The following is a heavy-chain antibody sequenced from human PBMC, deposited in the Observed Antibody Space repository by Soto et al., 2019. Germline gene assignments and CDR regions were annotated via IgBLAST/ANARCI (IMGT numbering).Heavy chain of an antibody. Sequence: GGSLRLSCAASGFTFSNAWMNWVRQAPGKGLEWVGRIKSKTDGGTTDYAATVKSRFTISRDDSKNTLYLQMNSLKTEDTAVYYCTTDLWVRVAGPSDYWGQGTLVTVSS. J-gene: IGHJ4*02. D-gene: IGHD6-19*01. CDR2: IKSKTDGGTT. CDR1: GFTFSNAW. CDR3: TTDLWVRVAGPSDY. V-gene: IGHV3-15*07.